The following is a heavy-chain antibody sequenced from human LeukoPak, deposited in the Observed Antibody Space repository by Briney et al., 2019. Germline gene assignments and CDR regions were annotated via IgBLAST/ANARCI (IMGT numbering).Heavy chain of an antibody. J-gene: IGHJ4*02. V-gene: IGHV3-15*01. CDR3: TTEGYYGSGTYYN. Sequence: PGGSLRLSCAASGFTVGNAWMSWVRQAPGKGLEWVGRIKSKTDGETTDYAAPVKGRFTISKDDSKNTLYLQMNSLKAEDTAMYFCTTEGYYGSGTYYNWGQGTLVTVSS. CDR2: IKSKTDGETT. CDR1: GFTVGNAW. D-gene: IGHD3-10*01.